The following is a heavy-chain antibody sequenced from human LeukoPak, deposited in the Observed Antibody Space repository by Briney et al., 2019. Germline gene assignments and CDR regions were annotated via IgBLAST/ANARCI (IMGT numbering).Heavy chain of an antibody. CDR1: GFTVSSNY. D-gene: IGHD7-27*01. V-gene: IGHV3-66*04. CDR2: IYSGGST. CDR3: ARLRGMGTYYFDY. J-gene: IGHJ4*02. Sequence: PGGSLRLSCAASGFTVSSNYMSWVRQAPGKGLEWVSVIYSGGSTYYADSVKGRFTIPRDNSKNTLYLQMNSLRAEDTAVYYCARLRGMGTYYFDYWGQGTLVTVSS.